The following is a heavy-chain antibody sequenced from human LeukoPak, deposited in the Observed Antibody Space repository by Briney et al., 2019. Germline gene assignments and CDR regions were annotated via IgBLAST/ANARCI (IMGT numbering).Heavy chain of an antibody. Sequence: GGSLRLSCATSGFTFSFYGMQWVRQAPGKGLEWVAVIWNDGSQKYYGDSVKGRFTISKDNSRKTVNLQMDSLRAEDTAIYYCTRWGAGGLTLDYWGQGVLVTVSS. CDR3: TRWGAGGLTLDY. CDR1: GFTFSFYG. D-gene: IGHD3-16*01. V-gene: IGHV3-33*01. J-gene: IGHJ4*02. CDR2: IWNDGSQK.